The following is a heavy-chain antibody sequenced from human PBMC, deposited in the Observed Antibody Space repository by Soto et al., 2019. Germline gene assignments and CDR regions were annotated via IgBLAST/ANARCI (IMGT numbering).Heavy chain of an antibody. V-gene: IGHV2-5*02. D-gene: IGHD3-9*01. CDR3: AHPGRNNSGYWYYFDY. CDR1: GFSLSTTGVG. CDR2: IYWDDDE. J-gene: IGHJ4*02. Sequence: QITLKESGPTLVKPRQTLTLTCTFSGFSLSTTGVGVGWVRQPPGKALEWLALIYWDDDERYNPSLKSRLTITKDTSKNQVVLTMTNMDRVDTGTYFCAHPGRNNSGYWYYFDYWGQGTLVTVSP.